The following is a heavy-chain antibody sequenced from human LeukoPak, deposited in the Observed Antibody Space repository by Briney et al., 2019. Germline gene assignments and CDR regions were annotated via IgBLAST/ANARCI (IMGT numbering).Heavy chain of an antibody. Sequence: ASVKVSCKASGYTFTSYDINWVRQATGPGLESLGWMNPNSGNTGYAQKFQGRVTMTRNTSISTAYMELSSLRSEDTAVYYCARGEYQLLFDYWGQGTLVTVSS. CDR3: ARGEYQLLFDY. J-gene: IGHJ4*02. CDR1: GYTFTSYD. CDR2: MNPNSGNT. D-gene: IGHD2-2*01. V-gene: IGHV1-8*01.